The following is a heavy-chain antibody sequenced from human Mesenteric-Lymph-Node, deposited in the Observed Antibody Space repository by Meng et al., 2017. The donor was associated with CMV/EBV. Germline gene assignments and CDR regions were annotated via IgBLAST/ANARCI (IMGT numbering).Heavy chain of an antibody. D-gene: IGHD2-2*01. V-gene: IGHV4-59*01. CDR3: ARYLTANEAFDI. CDR1: GGSLSGYY. Sequence: SETLSLTCAVSGGSLSGYYWNWIRQPPGKGLEWIGYMYYSRSANYNPSLQSRVTISVDTSKNQFSLKLSSVTAADSAVYYCARYLTANEAFDIWGQGTMVTVSS. J-gene: IGHJ3*02. CDR2: MYYSRSA.